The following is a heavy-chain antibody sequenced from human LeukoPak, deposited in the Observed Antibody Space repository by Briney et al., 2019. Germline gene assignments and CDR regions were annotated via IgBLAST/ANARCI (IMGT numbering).Heavy chain of an antibody. CDR3: ARFYYYDSSGYYPRYFDH. J-gene: IGHJ4*02. V-gene: IGHV4-39*07. Sequence: SETLSLTCTVSGGSMNTITYYWGWVRQSPEKGLEWLATIYYSASVYYSPSLKSRLTISIDTSKNQVSLKLRSVTAADTAVYYCARFYYYDSSGYYPRYFDHWGPGTLVTVSS. CDR2: IYYSASV. CDR1: GGSMNTITYY. D-gene: IGHD3-22*01.